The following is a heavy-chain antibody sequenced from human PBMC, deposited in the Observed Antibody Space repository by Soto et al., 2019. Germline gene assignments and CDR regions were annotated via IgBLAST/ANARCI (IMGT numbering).Heavy chain of an antibody. V-gene: IGHV1-18*01. CDR2: INTYNGDT. CDR1: GYPFTTFG. D-gene: IGHD3-10*01. CDR3: MRDTYGVFDS. Sequence: GASVKVSCKASGYPFTTFGVNWVRQAPGQGLEWVGWINTYNGDTNYTQRLQGRVNMTTDRSSTTAYMELRSLRSDDTAVYYCMRDTYGVFDSWGQGTLVTVSS. J-gene: IGHJ4*02.